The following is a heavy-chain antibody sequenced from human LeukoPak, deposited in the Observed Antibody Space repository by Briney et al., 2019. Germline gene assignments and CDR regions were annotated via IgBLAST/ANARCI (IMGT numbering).Heavy chain of an antibody. D-gene: IGHD2-21*01. Sequence: SETPSLTCTVSGGSISSYYWSWIRQPPGKGLEWIGYIYYSGSTNYNPSLKSRVTISVDASKNQFSLKLSSVTAADTAVYYCARGGGYYYFDYWGQGTLVTVSS. CDR1: GGSISSYY. CDR3: ARGGGYYYFDY. V-gene: IGHV4-59*01. J-gene: IGHJ4*02. CDR2: IYYSGST.